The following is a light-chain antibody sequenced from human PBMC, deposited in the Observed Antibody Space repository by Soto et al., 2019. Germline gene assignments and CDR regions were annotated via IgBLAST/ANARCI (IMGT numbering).Light chain of an antibody. V-gene: IGKV1-39*01. CDR1: QSISSY. Sequence: DIQMTQPPSSLSSYVQERFTIPCRASQSISSYLNWYQQKPGKAPKLLIYAACSLQSGVPSRFSGSGSGTDFTLTISSLQPEDFATYYCQQSYSTSSITFGQGTRLEIK. CDR3: QQSYSTSSIT. J-gene: IGKJ5*01. CDR2: AAC.